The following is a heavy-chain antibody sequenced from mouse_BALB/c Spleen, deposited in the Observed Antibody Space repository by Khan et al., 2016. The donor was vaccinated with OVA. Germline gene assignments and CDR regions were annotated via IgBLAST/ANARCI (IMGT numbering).Heavy chain of an antibody. CDR1: GYTFTDYG. Sequence: QVQLKQSGPELKKPGETVRISCKASGYTFTDYGMNWVKQAPGKGVKWMGWINTYTGEPTYADEFKGRFAFSLETSASTAHLQINNLKNEDMATYFCARSRGNVVLDLWGQGTTVTGSS. CDR3: ARSRGNVVLDL. CDR2: INTYTGEP. J-gene: IGHJ2*01. V-gene: IGHV9-1*02. D-gene: IGHD2-1*01.